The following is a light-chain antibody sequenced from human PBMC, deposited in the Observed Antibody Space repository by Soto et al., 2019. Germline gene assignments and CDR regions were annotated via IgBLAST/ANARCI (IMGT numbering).Light chain of an antibody. J-gene: IGLJ1*01. CDR2: EGS. Sequence: QSVLTQPASVSGSPGQSITISCTGTNSDVVSYNLVSWYQQHPGKAPKLMIYEGSKRPSGVSNRFSGSTSGNTASLTISGLQAEDEADYYCCSYAGSNTFSYVFGTGTKLTVL. V-gene: IGLV2-23*03. CDR1: NSDVVSYNL. CDR3: CSYAGSNTFSYV.